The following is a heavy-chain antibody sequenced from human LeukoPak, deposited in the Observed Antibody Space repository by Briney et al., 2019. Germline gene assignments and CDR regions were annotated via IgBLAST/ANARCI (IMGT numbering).Heavy chain of an antibody. Sequence: SETLSLTCSVSGDSISGFYWSWIRQPAGKGLEWIGRIYTSGGTNYNPSLKSRVTMSVDTSQNQFSLQLSSVTAADTAVYYCARDVIAAPGTADYWGQGTLVTVSS. CDR1: GDSISGFY. CDR3: ARDVIAAPGTADY. V-gene: IGHV4-4*07. J-gene: IGHJ4*02. D-gene: IGHD6-13*01. CDR2: IYTSGGT.